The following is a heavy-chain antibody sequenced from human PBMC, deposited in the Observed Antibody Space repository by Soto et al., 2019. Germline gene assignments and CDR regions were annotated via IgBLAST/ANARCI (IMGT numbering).Heavy chain of an antibody. J-gene: IGHJ3*02. CDR1: GGSFSGYY. D-gene: IGHD3-22*01. Sequence: SETLSLTCAVYGGSFSGYYWSWIRQPPGKGLEWIGEINHSGSTNYNPSLKSRVTISVDTSKNQFSLKLSSVTAADTAVYYCARGRSSGYYGRNAFDIWGQGXMVTVSS. CDR2: INHSGST. CDR3: ARGRSSGYYGRNAFDI. V-gene: IGHV4-34*01.